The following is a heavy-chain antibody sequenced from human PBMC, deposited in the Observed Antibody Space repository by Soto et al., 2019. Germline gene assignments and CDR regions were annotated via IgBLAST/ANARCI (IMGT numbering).Heavy chain of an antibody. CDR2: IYYSGST. Sequence: RSLPCTVSGGSVSSGSYYWSWIRQPPGKGLEWIGYIYYSGSTNYNPSLKSRVTISVDTSKNQFSLKLSSVTAADTAVYYCARDIANYYGSGSYYKVYYFDYWGQGTLVTVSS. CDR3: ARDIANYYGSGSYYKVYYFDY. D-gene: IGHD3-10*01. V-gene: IGHV4-61*01. CDR1: GGSVSSGSYY. J-gene: IGHJ4*02.